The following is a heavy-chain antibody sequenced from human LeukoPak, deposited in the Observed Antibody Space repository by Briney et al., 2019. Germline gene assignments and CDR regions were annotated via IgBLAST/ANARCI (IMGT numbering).Heavy chain of an antibody. Sequence: SETLSLTCTVSGGSISSGDYYWSWIRQPPGKGLEWIGYIYYSGSTYYNPSLKSRVTISVDTSKNQFSLKLSSVTAADTAVYHCARIRMITFGGVIDYWGQGTLVTVSS. J-gene: IGHJ4*02. D-gene: IGHD3-16*01. CDR3: ARIRMITFGGVIDY. CDR1: GGSISSGDYY. CDR2: IYYSGST. V-gene: IGHV4-30-4*08.